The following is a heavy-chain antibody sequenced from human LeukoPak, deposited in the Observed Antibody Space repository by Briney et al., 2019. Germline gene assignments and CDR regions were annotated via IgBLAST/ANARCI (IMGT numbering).Heavy chain of an antibody. Sequence: ASVKVSCKASGYTFTCYDINWVRQATGQGLEWMGWMNPNSGNTGYAQKFQGRVTMTRNTSISTAYMELSSLRSEDTAVYYCARGTDYVWGSYMTPLGYWGQGTLVTVSS. CDR3: ARGTDYVWGSYMTPLGY. J-gene: IGHJ4*02. D-gene: IGHD3-16*01. CDR2: MNPNSGNT. V-gene: IGHV1-8*01. CDR1: GYTFTCYD.